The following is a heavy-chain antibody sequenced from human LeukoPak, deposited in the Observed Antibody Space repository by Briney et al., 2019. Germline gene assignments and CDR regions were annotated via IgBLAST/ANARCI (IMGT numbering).Heavy chain of an antibody. D-gene: IGHD3-10*01. CDR2: ISAYNGDT. V-gene: IGHV1-18*01. J-gene: IGHJ6*02. CDR3: ATHVRGVIPQGMDV. CDR1: GYTFTNYG. Sequence: ASVKVSCKASGYTFTNYGMSWVRQAPGQGLEWMGWISAYNGDTGYAEKFQGRLTMTTDTATNTAYMELRSLGSDDTALYYCATHVRGVIPQGMDVWGQGTMVTVSS.